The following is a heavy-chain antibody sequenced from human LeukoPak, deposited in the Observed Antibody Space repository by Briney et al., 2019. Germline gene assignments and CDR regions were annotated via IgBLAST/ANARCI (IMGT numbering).Heavy chain of an antibody. V-gene: IGHV1-69*13. CDR1: GGTFSSYA. Sequence: SVKVSCKASGGTFSSYAISWVRQAPGQGLEWMGGIIPIFGTANYAQKFQGRVTITADESTSTAYMELSSLRSEDTAVYYCASRYCSSTSCSYTTLDYWGQGTLVTVSS. CDR3: ASRYCSSTSCSYTTLDY. CDR2: IIPIFGTA. D-gene: IGHD2-2*01. J-gene: IGHJ4*02.